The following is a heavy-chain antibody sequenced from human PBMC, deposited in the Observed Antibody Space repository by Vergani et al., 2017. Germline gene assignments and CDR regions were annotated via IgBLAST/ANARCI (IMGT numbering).Heavy chain of an antibody. D-gene: IGHD7-27*01. CDR2: IYYSGTT. CDR3: ARDRTNWGSDY. Sequence: QLQLQESGPGLVKPSETLSLTCSVSRGSLSSSSYCWGWIRQAPGKGLEWIGSIYYSGTTYYNPSLKSRVTISVDTSENQFSLKLSSVTAADTAVYYCARDRTNWGSDYWGQGTLVTVSS. J-gene: IGHJ4*02. V-gene: IGHV4-39*07. CDR1: RGSLSSSSYC.